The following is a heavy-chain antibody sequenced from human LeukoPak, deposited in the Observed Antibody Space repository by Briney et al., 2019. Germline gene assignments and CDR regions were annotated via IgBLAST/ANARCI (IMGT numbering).Heavy chain of an antibody. J-gene: IGHJ4*02. CDR2: INHNGST. CDR1: GGSFSGYY. Sequence: PSETLSLTCAVYGGSFSGYYWSWIRQPPGKGLEWIGEINHNGSTNYNPSLKSRVTISVDTSKNQFSLKLSSVTAADTAVYYCARGRSSGWHYFDYWGQGTLVTVSS. D-gene: IGHD6-19*01. CDR3: ARGRSSGWHYFDY. V-gene: IGHV4-34*01.